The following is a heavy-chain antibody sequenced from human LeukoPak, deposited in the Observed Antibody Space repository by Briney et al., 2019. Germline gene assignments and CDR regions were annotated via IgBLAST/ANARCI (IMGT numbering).Heavy chain of an antibody. D-gene: IGHD1-26*01. V-gene: IGHV1-2*02. CDR2: INPNSGGT. CDR1: GYPFTGYY. CDR3: ARVFGRQLPDY. J-gene: IGHJ4*02. Sequence: GASVQVSCQASGYPFTGYYIHWVRPAPGQGLEWMGWINPNSGGTNYAQKFQGRVTITRDTSINTAYMEVSRLRSDDTAVYYCARVFGRQLPDYWGQGTLVTVSS.